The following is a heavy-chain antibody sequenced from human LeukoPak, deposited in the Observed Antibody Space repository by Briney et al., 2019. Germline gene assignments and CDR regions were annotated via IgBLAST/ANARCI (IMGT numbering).Heavy chain of an antibody. V-gene: IGHV3-7*01. CDR1: GFTFSCYW. J-gene: IGHJ4*02. CDR3: AKDLKAVGATSFDY. D-gene: IGHD1-26*01. Sequence: GGSLRLSCAATGFTFSCYWMSWVRQAAGKVLEWVANIKPDGSDKYYVDSVKGRFTISRDNSKNTLYLQMNSLRAEDTAVYYCAKDLKAVGATSFDYWGQGTLVTVSS. CDR2: IKPDGSDK.